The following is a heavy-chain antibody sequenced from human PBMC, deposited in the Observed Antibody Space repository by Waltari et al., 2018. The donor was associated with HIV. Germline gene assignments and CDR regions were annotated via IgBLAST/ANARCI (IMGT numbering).Heavy chain of an antibody. D-gene: IGHD1-1*01. V-gene: IGHV4-34*01. CDR1: GGLFHEPY. CDR3: ARGSIQFDA. CDR2: INHASSS. J-gene: IGHJ4*02. Sequence: QVRLRQWGAGLLEPSETLSLTCAAYGGLFHEPYWNWVRQSPGGGLEWIGEINHASSSNYNPSLKSRVTMSVDASKKQFSLRLTSVTAADTAVYYCARGSIQFDAWGQGTLVTVSS.